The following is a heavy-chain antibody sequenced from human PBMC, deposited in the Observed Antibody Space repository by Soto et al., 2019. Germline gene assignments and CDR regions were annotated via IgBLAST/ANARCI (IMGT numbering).Heavy chain of an antibody. J-gene: IGHJ6*02. CDR2: IYYSGST. D-gene: IGHD6-6*01. V-gene: IGHV4-39*01. CDR3: ARLGGKYSSSSPSYYYYGMDV. CDR1: GGSISSSSYY. Sequence: QLQLQESGPGLVKPSETLSLTCTVSGGSISSSSYYWGWIRQPPGKGLEWIGSIYYSGSTYYNPSLKSRVTISVDTSKTQFSLKLSSVTAADTAVYYCARLGGKYSSSSPSYYYYGMDVWGQGTTVTVSS.